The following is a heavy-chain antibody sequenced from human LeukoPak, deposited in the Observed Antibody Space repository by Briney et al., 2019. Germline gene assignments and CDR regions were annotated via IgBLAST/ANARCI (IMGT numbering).Heavy chain of an antibody. Sequence: PGGSLRLSCAASGFTFSSYWMHWVRQAPGKGLVWVSRIKSDGSTRYADSVKGRFTISRDNAKNSLYLQMNSLRAEDTAVYYCGRHRSGSGTYFIGHWGQGTLVSASS. CDR1: GFTFSSYW. V-gene: IGHV3-74*01. CDR2: IKSDGST. CDR3: GRHRSGSGTYFIGH. J-gene: IGHJ4*02. D-gene: IGHD3-10*01.